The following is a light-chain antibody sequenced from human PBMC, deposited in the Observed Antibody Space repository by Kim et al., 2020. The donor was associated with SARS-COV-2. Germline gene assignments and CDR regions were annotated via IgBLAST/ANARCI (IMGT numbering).Light chain of an antibody. J-gene: IGKJ2*01. CDR2: LGS. CDR3: MQALQTSYT. V-gene: IGKV2-28*01. CDR1: QSLLHSNGYNY. Sequence: DIVMTQSPLSLPVTPGEPASISCRSSQSLLHSNGYNYLDWYLQKPGQSPQLLIYLGSNRASGVPDRFSGSGSGTDFTLKNNRVEAEDIGVYYCMQALQTSYTFGQGTKLEI.